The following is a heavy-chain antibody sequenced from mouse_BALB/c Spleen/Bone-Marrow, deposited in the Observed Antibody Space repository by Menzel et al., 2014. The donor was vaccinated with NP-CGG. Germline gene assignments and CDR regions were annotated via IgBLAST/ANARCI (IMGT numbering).Heavy chain of an antibody. V-gene: IGHV14-3*02. J-gene: IGHJ4*01. CDR3: GRGAYGFARDY. Sequence: VQLKESGAELVKPGASVKLSCTASGFNIQNTYIHWVKQRPEQGLEWIGRIDPANGNTKYDPKFQDKATITADTSSNTAYLQLTSLTSEDTAVYYCGRGAYGFARDYWGQGTSVTVSA. D-gene: IGHD1-1*01. CDR2: IDPANGNT. CDR1: GFNIQNTY.